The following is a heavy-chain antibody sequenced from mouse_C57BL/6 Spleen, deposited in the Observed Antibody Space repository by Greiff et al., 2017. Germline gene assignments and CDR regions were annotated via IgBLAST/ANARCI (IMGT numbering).Heavy chain of an antibody. D-gene: IGHD4-1*01. J-gene: IGHJ4*01. CDR1: GFTFSDYG. CDR3: APSNWDYAMDY. CDR2: ISSGSSTI. V-gene: IGHV5-17*01. Sequence: EVQVVESGGGLVKPGGSLKLSCAASGFTFSDYGMHWVRQAPEKGLEWVAYISSGSSTIYYADTVKGRFTISRDNAKNTLFLQMTSLRSEDTAMYCCAPSNWDYAMDYWGQGTSVTVSS.